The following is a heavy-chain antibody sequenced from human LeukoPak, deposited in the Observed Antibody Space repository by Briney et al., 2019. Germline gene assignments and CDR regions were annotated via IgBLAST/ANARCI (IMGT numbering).Heavy chain of an antibody. CDR1: GFTFDRFA. D-gene: IGHD4-23*01. CDR2: ISGDGFTT. V-gene: IGHV3-43*02. CDR3: GRDHVYGGADY. Sequence: GGSLRLSCAASGFTFDRFAMHWVRQAPGKGLEWVSLISGDGFTTYYVDSVKGRLTMSRDNSKNSLYLQMKSLRTEDTALYYCGRDHVYGGADYWGQGTLVTVSS. J-gene: IGHJ4*02.